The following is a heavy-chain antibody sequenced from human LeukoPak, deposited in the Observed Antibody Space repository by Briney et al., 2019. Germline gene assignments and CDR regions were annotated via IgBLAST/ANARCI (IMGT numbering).Heavy chain of an antibody. CDR3: ASDSHYDSSGDDAFDI. V-gene: IGHV4-4*07. Sequence: SETLSLTCTVSGGSLSSYYRSWIRPPAGRGLEWIGRIYTSGSTNYKTALKSRVTVSVDTSKNQYTLKLSSVAAAVTDVYYCASDSHYDSSGDDAFDIWGQGTMVTVSS. D-gene: IGHD3-22*01. J-gene: IGHJ3*02. CDR2: IYTSGST. CDR1: GGSLSSYY.